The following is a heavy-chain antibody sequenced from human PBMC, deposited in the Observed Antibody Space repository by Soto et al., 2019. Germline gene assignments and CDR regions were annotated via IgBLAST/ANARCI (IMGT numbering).Heavy chain of an antibody. Sequence: QVQLVQSGAEVKKPGASVKVSCKTSGYIFTAYSIHWVRQAPGQGLVWMGVVNPSGGSAHYAQSLEGRVTLTRDTSTSTFYMELSSLRSEDTAVYYCAREENCRGGTCYSEYFHHWGQGTLVTDSA. CDR2: VNPSGGSA. V-gene: IGHV1-46*04. CDR3: AREENCRGGTCYSEYFHH. CDR1: GYIFTAYS. J-gene: IGHJ1*01. D-gene: IGHD2-15*01.